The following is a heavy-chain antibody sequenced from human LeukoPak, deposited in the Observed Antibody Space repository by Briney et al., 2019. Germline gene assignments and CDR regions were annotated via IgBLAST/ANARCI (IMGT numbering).Heavy chain of an antibody. V-gene: IGHV1-69*06. CDR3: ARETQWLVLYYYYMDV. J-gene: IGHJ6*03. CDR2: IIPIFGTA. D-gene: IGHD6-19*01. Sequence: SVKVSCKASGGTFSSYAISWVRQAPGQGLEWMGGIIPIFGTANYAQKFQGRVTITADKSTSTAYMELSSLRSDDTAVYYCARETQWLVLYYYYMDVWGKGTTVTVSS. CDR1: GGTFSSYA.